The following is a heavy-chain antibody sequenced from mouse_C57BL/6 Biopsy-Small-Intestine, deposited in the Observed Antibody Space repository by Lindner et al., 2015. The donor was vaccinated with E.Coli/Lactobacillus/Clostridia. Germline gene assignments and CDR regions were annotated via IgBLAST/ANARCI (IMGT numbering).Heavy chain of an antibody. J-gene: IGHJ4*01. CDR1: GYTFTNYG. Sequence: SVKVSCKASGYTFTNYGITWVRQAPGQGLEWMGWISSYNGNTNYAQKFQDRVTMTTDTSTSTTYMELSSLRSEDTAVYYCAVYDYWGQGTLVTVSS. V-gene: IGHV1-7*01. CDR2: ISSYNGNT. D-gene: IGHD1-1*01. CDR3: AVYDY.